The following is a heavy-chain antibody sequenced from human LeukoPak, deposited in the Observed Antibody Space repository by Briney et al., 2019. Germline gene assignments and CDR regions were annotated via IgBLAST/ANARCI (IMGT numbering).Heavy chain of an antibody. CDR1: GFTFSSYA. Sequence: GGSLRLSCAASGFTFSSYAMHWVRQAPGKGLEYVSAISSNGGSTYYATSVKGRFTISRDNSKNTLYLQMGSLRAEDMAVYYCARAASRVGSSSLGYWGQGTLVTVSS. D-gene: IGHD6-13*01. CDR3: ARAASRVGSSSLGY. V-gene: IGHV3-64*01. CDR2: ISSNGGST. J-gene: IGHJ4*02.